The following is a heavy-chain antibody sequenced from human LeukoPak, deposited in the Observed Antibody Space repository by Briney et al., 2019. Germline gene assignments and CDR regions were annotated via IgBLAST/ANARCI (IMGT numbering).Heavy chain of an antibody. CDR3: VVVVEPPDSDGFDV. CDR2: INADGSTT. J-gene: IGHJ3*01. Sequence: PGGSLRLSCAASGFTFGNSWVHWVRQAPGEGLVWFSLINADGSTTTYADSVKGRFTISRDNARNTVSLQMNSLTIEDTAVYYCVVVVEPPDSDGFDVWGQGTMITVSS. V-gene: IGHV3-74*01. CDR1: GFTFGNSW. D-gene: IGHD1-14*01.